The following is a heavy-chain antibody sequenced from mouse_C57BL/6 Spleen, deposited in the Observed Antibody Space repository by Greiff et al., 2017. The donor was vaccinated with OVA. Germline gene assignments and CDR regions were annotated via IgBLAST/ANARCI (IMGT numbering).Heavy chain of an antibody. V-gene: IGHV2-2*01. Sequence: VQLQQSGPGLVQPSQSLSITCTVSGFSLTSYGVHWVRQSPGKGLEWLGVIWSGGSTDYNAAFIYRLSISKDNSKSQVFFKMNSLQADDTAIYYCARIYYGSSPYYYAMDYWGQGTSVTVSS. CDR2: IWSGGST. D-gene: IGHD1-1*01. J-gene: IGHJ4*01. CDR3: ARIYYGSSPYYYAMDY. CDR1: GFSLTSYG.